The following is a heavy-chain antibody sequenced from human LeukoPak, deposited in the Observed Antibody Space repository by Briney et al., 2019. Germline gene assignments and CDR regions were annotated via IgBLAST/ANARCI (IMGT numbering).Heavy chain of an antibody. V-gene: IGHV4-59*01. CDR1: GGSISSYY. CDR2: IYYSGST. D-gene: IGHD5-18*01. J-gene: IGHJ4*02. Sequence: SETLSLTCTVSGGSISSYYWSWIRQPPGKGLEWIGYIYYSGSTNYNPSLKSRVTISVDTSKNQSSLKLSSVTAADTAVYYCARLDTADNYFDYWGQGTLVTVSS. CDR3: ARLDTADNYFDY.